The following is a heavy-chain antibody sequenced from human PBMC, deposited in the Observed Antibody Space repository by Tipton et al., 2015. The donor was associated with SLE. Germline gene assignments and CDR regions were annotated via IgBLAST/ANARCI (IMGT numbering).Heavy chain of an antibody. CDR2: IKQDGSEV. J-gene: IGHJ5*02. Sequence: SLRLSCEASGVTFGTYWMDWVRQAPGKGLEWVANIKQDGSEVSYVDSVRGRFTISRDNVKNSMYLQMNSLRAEDTAVYYCARGGSGYDWVGNWFDPWGQGTLVTVSS. V-gene: IGHV3-7*01. CDR3: ARGGSGYDWVGNWFDP. D-gene: IGHD5-12*01. CDR1: GVTFGTYW.